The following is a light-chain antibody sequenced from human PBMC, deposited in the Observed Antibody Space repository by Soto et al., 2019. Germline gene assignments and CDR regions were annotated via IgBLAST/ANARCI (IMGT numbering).Light chain of an antibody. CDR2: DAS. CDR3: QQYDNLSSLT. Sequence: DLQMTQSPSSLSASVGDRVTITCQASQDISNYLNWYQQKPGKAPKLLIYDASNLETGVPSRFSGSGSGTDFTFTISSLRPEDIATYYCQQYDNLSSLTFGGGTKVEIK. J-gene: IGKJ4*01. V-gene: IGKV1-33*01. CDR1: QDISNY.